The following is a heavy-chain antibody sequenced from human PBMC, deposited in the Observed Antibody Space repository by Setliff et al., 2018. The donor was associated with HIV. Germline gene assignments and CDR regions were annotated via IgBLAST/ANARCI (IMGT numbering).Heavy chain of an antibody. CDR2: IYHSGKT. D-gene: IGHD4-17*01. CDR1: GGSISDNKYY. V-gene: IGHV4-39*01. J-gene: IGHJ4*02. Sequence: SETLSLTCSVSGGSISDNKYYWSWIRQPPGKGLEWTGSIYHSGKTYYNPSLKSRLTISVDTSKNQFSLKLSSVTAADTAVYYCARAPGGRVTTITYWGPGTLVTVSS. CDR3: ARAPGGRVTTITY.